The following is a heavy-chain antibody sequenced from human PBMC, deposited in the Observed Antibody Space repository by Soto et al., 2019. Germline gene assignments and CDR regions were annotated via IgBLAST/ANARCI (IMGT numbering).Heavy chain of an antibody. Sequence: ASVKVSCKASGYTFTGYYIHWVRQAPGQRLEWMGYINPNSGGPNYEQKFQGRVTMTRDTYISTAYMELSRLRSDDTAVYFCARDYWSGDRYYYGMDVWGQGTTVTVSS. D-gene: IGHD3-3*01. J-gene: IGHJ6*02. CDR3: ARDYWSGDRYYYGMDV. V-gene: IGHV1-2*02. CDR1: GYTFTGYY. CDR2: INPNSGGP.